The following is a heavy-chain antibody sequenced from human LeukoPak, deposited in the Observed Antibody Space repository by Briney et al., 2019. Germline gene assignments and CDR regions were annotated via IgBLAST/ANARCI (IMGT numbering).Heavy chain of an antibody. CDR3: ARSSEGRYYYDSSGFSYYYYYMDV. CDR2: IYTSGST. CDR1: GGSISSYY. Sequence: SETLSLTCTVSGGSISSYYWSWIRQPAGKGLEWIGRIYTSGSTNYNPSLKSRVTMSIDMSKNQFSLKLSSVTAADTAVYYCARSSEGRYYYDSSGFSYYYYYMDVWGKGTTVTISS. V-gene: IGHV4-4*07. J-gene: IGHJ6*03. D-gene: IGHD3-22*01.